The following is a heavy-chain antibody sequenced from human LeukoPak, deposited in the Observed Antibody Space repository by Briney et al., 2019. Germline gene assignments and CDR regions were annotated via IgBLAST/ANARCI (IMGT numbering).Heavy chain of an antibody. J-gene: IGHJ3*02. CDR3: ARETTVTTDDAFDI. D-gene: IGHD4-17*01. CDR2: IYTSGST. CDR1: GGSISSYH. Sequence: SETLSLTCTVSGGSISSYHWSWIRQPAGKGLEWIGRIYTSGSTNYNPSLKSRVTMSVDTSKNQFSLKLSSVTAADTAVYYCARETTVTTDDAFDIWGQGTMVTVSS. V-gene: IGHV4-4*07.